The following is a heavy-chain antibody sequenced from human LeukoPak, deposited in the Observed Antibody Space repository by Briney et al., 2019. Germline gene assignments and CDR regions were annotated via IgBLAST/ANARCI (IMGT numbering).Heavy chain of an antibody. D-gene: IGHD3-10*01. CDR3: ARGRPGIPMVRGVITRFDS. V-gene: IGHV3-7*01. J-gene: IGHJ4*02. CDR2: INQDGSEK. Sequence: GGSLRLSCAASGFTFSSYWMSWVRQAPGKGLEWVTNINQDGSEKNYVDSVKGRFTISRDNAKNSLYLQMNSLRAEDTAVYYCARGRPGIPMVRGVITRFDSWGQGTLVTVSS. CDR1: GFTFSSYW.